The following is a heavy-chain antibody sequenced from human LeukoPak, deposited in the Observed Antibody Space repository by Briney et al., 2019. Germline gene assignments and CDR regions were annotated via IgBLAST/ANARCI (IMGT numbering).Heavy chain of an antibody. V-gene: IGHV4-59*11. CDR1: GGSLSSHY. CDR3: ARGSGYMDV. D-gene: IGHD3-10*01. CDR2: IYYSGST. Sequence: SETLSLTCTVSGGSLSSHYWSWIRQPPGKGLEWIGYIYYSGSTDYNPSLKSRVTISVDTSKNQFSLKLSSVTAADTAVYYCARGSGYMDVWGKGTTVTVSS. J-gene: IGHJ6*03.